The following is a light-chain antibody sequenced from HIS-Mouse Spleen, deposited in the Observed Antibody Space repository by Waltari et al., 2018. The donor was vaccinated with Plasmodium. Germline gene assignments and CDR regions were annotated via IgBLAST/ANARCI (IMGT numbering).Light chain of an antibody. CDR2: AAS. V-gene: IGKV1-8*01. J-gene: IGKJ1*01. CDR1: KGISSY. CDR3: QQYYSYPWT. Sequence: AIRMTQSPSSFSASTGDRVTITCRAIKGISSYLAWYQQKPGKAPKLLIYAASTLQSGVPSRFSGSGSGTDFTLTISCLQSEDFATYYCQQYYSYPWTFGQGTKVEIK.